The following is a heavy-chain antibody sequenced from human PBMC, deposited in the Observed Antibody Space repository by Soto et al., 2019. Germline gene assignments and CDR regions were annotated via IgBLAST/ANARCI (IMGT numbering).Heavy chain of an antibody. D-gene: IGHD3-16*01. CDR3: GTRPPGGGWLGVFDY. CDR1: AGSISNYY. J-gene: IGHJ4*02. V-gene: IGHV4-59*01. CDR2: VYHGGTT. Sequence: SSETLSLTCTVSAGSISNYYWSWIRQPPGRGPEWIGYVYHGGTTNYNPSLESRVTISLDTSKNQFSLKLSSVTAADTAVYFCGTRPPGGGWLGVFDYWSQGILVTVSS.